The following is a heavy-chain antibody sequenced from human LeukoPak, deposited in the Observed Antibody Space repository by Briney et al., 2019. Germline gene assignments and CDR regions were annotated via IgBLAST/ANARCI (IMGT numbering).Heavy chain of an antibody. Sequence: GESLKIFCWASGYSFTNFWIGWVRQMPGEGVVGRGIIFPDDSETKYGPSFQGQVTISADRSTSTAYLQWSSLKASDTAMYYCARPGYMSEWGSVYYWGQGTLVTVSS. CDR2: IFPDDSET. CDR1: GYSFTNFW. J-gene: IGHJ4*01. V-gene: IGHV5-51*01. CDR3: ARPGYMSEWGSVYY. D-gene: IGHD1-26*01.